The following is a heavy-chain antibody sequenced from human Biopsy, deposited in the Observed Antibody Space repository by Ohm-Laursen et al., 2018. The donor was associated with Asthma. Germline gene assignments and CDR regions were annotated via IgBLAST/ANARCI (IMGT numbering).Heavy chain of an antibody. Sequence: SLRLSCTAPGFTFGDYWMSWVRQVPGKGLEWVANIKHDGTEKNHVDSLKGRFTISRDNAKNSLYLQMNSLRAEDTAVYYCARTFHFRSPYHAEHYKLWGQGTLVTVSS. V-gene: IGHV3-7*01. D-gene: IGHD3-3*02. CDR2: IKHDGTEK. CDR3: ARTFHFRSPYHAEHYKL. J-gene: IGHJ1*01. CDR1: GFTFGDYW.